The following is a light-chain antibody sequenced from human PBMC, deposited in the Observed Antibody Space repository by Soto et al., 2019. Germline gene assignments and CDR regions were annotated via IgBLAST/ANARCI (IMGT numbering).Light chain of an antibody. J-gene: IGLJ2*01. CDR3: LLYYSGVNV. CDR2: DTS. V-gene: IGLV7-46*01. CDR1: TGDVTSGLY. Sequence: QAVVTQEPSLNVSPGGTGTLTCGSSTGDVTSGLYPYWFQQKPGQAPRTLIYDTSNKHSWTPARFSGSLLGGKAALTLSGAQPEDEAEYYCLLYYSGVNVFGGGTKLTVL.